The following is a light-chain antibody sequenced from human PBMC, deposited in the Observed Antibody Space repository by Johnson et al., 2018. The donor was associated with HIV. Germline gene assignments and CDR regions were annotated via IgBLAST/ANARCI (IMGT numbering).Light chain of an antibody. Sequence: QSVLTQPPSVSAAPGQKVTISCSGSSSNIGNNYVSWYQQLPGTAPKFFIYENDKRPSGIPDRFSGSKSGTSATLGITGLQTGDEAGYYCGTWDSTLSAYVFVTGTKVTGL. CDR1: SSNIGNNY. V-gene: IGLV1-51*02. J-gene: IGLJ1*01. CDR3: GTWDSTLSAYV. CDR2: END.